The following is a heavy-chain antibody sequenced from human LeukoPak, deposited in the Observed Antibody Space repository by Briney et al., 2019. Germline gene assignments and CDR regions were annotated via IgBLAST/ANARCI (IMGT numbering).Heavy chain of an antibody. CDR3: ARATKPVCFDY. CDR2: ISSSGSTI. V-gene: IGHV3-48*03. D-gene: IGHD2-2*01. Sequence: GGSLRLSCAASGFTFSSYEMNWVRQAPGKGLEWVSYISSSGSTIYYADSVKGRFTISRDNAKNSLYLQMNSLRAEDTAVYYCARATKPVCFDYWGQGTLVTVSS. CDR1: GFTFSSYE. J-gene: IGHJ4*02.